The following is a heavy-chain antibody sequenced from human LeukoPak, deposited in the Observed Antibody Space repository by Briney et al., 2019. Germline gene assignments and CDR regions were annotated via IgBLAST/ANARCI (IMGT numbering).Heavy chain of an antibody. CDR2: ISYDGSNK. J-gene: IGHJ3*02. D-gene: IGHD6-6*01. Sequence: GGSLRLSCAASGFTSSSYAMHWVRQAPGKGLEWVAVISYDGSNKYYADSVKGRFTISRDNSKNTLYLQMNSLRAEDTAVYYCAREDSSSSSANDAFDIWGQGTMVTVSS. V-gene: IGHV3-30-3*01. CDR1: GFTSSSYA. CDR3: AREDSSSSSANDAFDI.